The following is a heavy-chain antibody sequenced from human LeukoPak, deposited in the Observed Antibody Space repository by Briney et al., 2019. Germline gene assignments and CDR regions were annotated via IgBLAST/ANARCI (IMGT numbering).Heavy chain of an antibody. V-gene: IGHV3-15*01. D-gene: IGHD5-18*01. J-gene: IGHJ2*01. CDR3: TTEGYTYGHWYFDL. CDR1: GFTFRNAR. Sequence: GGSLRLSCAASGFTFRNARMSWVRQAPGRGREWVGRIKNKADGGKIDYDAAVKGRFTISRDDSKDTLFLQMNSQRTEDTALYYCTTEGYTYGHWYFDLWGRGTLVTVSS. CDR2: IKNKADGGKI.